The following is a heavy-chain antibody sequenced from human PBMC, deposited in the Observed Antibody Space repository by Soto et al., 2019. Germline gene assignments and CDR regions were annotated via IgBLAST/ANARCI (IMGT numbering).Heavy chain of an antibody. V-gene: IGHV1-46*01. CDR1: GYTFTSYY. CDR2: SNPSGGST. CDR3: ARELTTVTTSYYYYYGMDV. D-gene: IGHD4-17*01. Sequence: QVQLVQSGAEVKKPGASVKVSCKASGYTFTSYYMHWVRQAPGQGLEWMGISNPSGGSTSYAQKFQGRVTMTRDTSTSTVYMELSSLRSEDTAVYYCARELTTVTTSYYYYYGMDVWGQGTPVTVSS. J-gene: IGHJ6*02.